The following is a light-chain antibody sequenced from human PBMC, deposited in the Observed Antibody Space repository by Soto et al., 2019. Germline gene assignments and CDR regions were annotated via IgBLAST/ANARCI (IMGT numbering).Light chain of an antibody. J-gene: IGKJ4*01. V-gene: IGKV3-20*01. CDR2: GPA. CDR3: QQYTDSPLT. Sequence: EIVLTQSPGTLSLSPGERATLSCGASQSISSSYLAWYQKKPGQAPRLLIYGPANRATGIPDRFNASGSGTDFTLTISGLEPEDAAVYYCQQYTDSPLTFGGGTQVEIK. CDR1: QSISSSY.